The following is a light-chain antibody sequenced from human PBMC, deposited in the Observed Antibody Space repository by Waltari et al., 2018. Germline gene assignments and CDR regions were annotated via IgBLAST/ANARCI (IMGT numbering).Light chain of an antibody. CDR1: QSVSRA. Sequence: VVLTQSPGALSLSPVLIATLSCRASQSVSRALAWYQQKPGQAPRLLIYGASTRATGIPDRFSGSGSGTDFSLTISRLEPDDFAVYYCQHYVRLPVTFGQGTTVEI. CDR3: QHYVRLPVT. CDR2: GAS. J-gene: IGKJ1*01. V-gene: IGKV3-20*01.